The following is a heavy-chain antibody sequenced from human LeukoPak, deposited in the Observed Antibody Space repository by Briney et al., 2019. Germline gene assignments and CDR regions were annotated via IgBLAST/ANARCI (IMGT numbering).Heavy chain of an antibody. D-gene: IGHD5-18*01. CDR3: ARDRWGYSYGGD. V-gene: IGHV3-21*01. CDR2: ITSSSTYT. Sequence: GGSLRLSCAAAGFPFSSYNMNWVRQAPGRALEWVASITSSSTYTFYADSVKGRYTISRDNSKNSLYLQMNSLRVEDTAVYYCARDRWGYSYGGDWGQGTLVTVSS. CDR1: GFPFSSYN. J-gene: IGHJ4*02.